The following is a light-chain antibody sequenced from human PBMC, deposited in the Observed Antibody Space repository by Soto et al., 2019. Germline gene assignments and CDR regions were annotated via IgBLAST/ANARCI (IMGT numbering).Light chain of an antibody. V-gene: IGKV3-20*01. CDR1: QSVTNNY. Sequence: DIVLTQSPGPLSLSPGERATLSCRASQSVTNNYLAWYQQKPGQAPRLLIDGASSRATGVPDRFSGTGSGTDITRSISRQEPEDYAGYQCENYCGTFGQGTKVDIK. CDR3: ENYCGT. CDR2: GAS. J-gene: IGKJ1*01.